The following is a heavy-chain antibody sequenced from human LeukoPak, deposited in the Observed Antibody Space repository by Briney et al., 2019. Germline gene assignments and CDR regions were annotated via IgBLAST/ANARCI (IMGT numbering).Heavy chain of an antibody. D-gene: IGHD2-21*01. Sequence: PGRSLRLSCAASGFTFSSYGMHWVRQAPGKGLEWVAVIWYDGSNKYYADSVKGRFTISRDNSKNTLYLQMNSLRAEDTAVYYCARELSQIVWGGLDYGGQGTLVSVSS. V-gene: IGHV3-33*01. CDR3: ARELSQIVWGGLDY. CDR1: GFTFSSYG. J-gene: IGHJ4*02. CDR2: IWYDGSNK.